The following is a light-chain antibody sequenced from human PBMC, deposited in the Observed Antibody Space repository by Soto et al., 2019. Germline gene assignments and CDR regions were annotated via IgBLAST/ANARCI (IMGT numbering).Light chain of an antibody. CDR2: DVT. J-gene: IGLJ3*02. V-gene: IGLV2-14*03. CDR3: SSYTSSSTLV. CDR1: TSDVGAYNY. Sequence: QSALTQPASVSGSLGQSITISCTGTTSDVGAYNYVSWYQQHPGKAPQLVIYDVTNRPSGVSNRFSGSKSGNTASLTISGLQAEGEADYYCSSYTSSSTLVFGGGTKLTVL.